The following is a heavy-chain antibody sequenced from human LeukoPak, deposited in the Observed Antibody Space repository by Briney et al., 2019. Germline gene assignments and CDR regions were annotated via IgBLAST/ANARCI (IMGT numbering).Heavy chain of an antibody. CDR3: ARVKAAYDILTGYRNYYYYYMDV. J-gene: IGHJ6*03. CDR2: IYTSGST. Sequence: ASQTLSLTCTVPGGSISSGSYYWSWIRQPAGKGLEWIGRIYTSGSTNYNPSLKSRVTISVDTSKNQFSLKLSSVSAADTAVYYCARVKAAYDILTGYRNYYYYYMDVWGKGTTVTVSS. CDR1: GGSISSGSYY. V-gene: IGHV4-61*02. D-gene: IGHD3-9*01.